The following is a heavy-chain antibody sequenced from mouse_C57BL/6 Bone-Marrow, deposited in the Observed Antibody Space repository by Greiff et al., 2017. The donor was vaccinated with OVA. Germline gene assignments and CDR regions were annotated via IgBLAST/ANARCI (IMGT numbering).Heavy chain of an antibody. J-gene: IGHJ3*01. CDR3: ARASKGAY. D-gene: IGHD2-5*01. V-gene: IGHV1-59*01. CDR2: IDPSDSYT. Sequence: VKLQQPGAELVRPGTSVKLSCKASGYTFTSYWMHWVKQRPGQGLEWIGVIDPSDSYTNYNQKFKGKATLTVDTSSSTAYMQLSSLTSEDSAVYYCARASKGAYWGQGTLVTVSA. CDR1: GYTFTSYW.